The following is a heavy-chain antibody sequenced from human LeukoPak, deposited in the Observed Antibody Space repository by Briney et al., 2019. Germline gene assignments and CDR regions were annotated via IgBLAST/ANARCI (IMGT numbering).Heavy chain of an antibody. V-gene: IGHV3-7*01. Sequence: PGGSLRLSCAASGFTFSSYWMSWVRQAPGMGLEWVANIRQDGDEKYYVDSVKGRFTISGDNAKNSLYLQMNSLRAEDTAVYYCARDRKYDILTGLGAFDIWGQGTMVTVSS. CDR1: GFTFSSYW. CDR3: ARDRKYDILTGLGAFDI. CDR2: IRQDGDEK. J-gene: IGHJ3*02. D-gene: IGHD3-9*01.